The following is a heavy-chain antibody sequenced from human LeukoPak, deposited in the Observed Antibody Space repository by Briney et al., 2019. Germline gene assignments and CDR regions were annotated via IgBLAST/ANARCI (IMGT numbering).Heavy chain of an antibody. D-gene: IGHD6-13*01. Sequence: PGGSLRLSCAASGFTFDDYAMHWVRQAPGKGLEWVSGISWNSGSIGYADSVKGRFTISRDNAKNSLYLQMNSLRAEDSALYYCAKCDSSWSGTFDYWGQGTLVTVSS. J-gene: IGHJ4*02. CDR1: GFTFDDYA. V-gene: IGHV3-9*01. CDR3: AKCDSSWSGTFDY. CDR2: ISWNSGSI.